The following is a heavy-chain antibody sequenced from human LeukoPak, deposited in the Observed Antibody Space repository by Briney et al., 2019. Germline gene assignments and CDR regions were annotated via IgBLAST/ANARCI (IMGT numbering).Heavy chain of an antibody. J-gene: IGHJ4*02. CDR1: GFTFSNEW. CDR2: IKLTSDGGPS. Sequence: GGSLRLSCAASGFTFSNEWMGWVRQAPGKGLEWVGRIKLTSDGGPSDYAAPVKGRFIVSRDDSQNTLYLQMNSLKTEDIGFYYCTTDPPGPYWGQGTLVTVSS. CDR3: TTDPPGPY. V-gene: IGHV3-15*01.